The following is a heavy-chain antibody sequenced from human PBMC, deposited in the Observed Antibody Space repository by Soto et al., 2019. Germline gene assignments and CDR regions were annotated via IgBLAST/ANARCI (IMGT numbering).Heavy chain of an antibody. J-gene: IGHJ6*03. CDR2: IYHSGST. CDR3: ATVDTAMVTGGGYYYYMDV. CDR1: SGSISSSNW. Sequence: SETLSLTCAVSSGSISSSNWWSWVRQPPGKGLEWIGEIYHSGSTNYNPSLKSRVTISVDKSKNQFSLKLSSVTAADTAVYYCATVDTAMVTGGGYYYYMDVWGKGTTVTVSS. V-gene: IGHV4-4*02. D-gene: IGHD5-18*01.